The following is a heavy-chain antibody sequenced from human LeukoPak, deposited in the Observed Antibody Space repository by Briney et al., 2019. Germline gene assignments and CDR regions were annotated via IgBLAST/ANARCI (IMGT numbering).Heavy chain of an antibody. D-gene: IGHD5-18*01. CDR2: IYYSGST. CDR1: GGSISTYY. V-gene: IGHV4-59*01. Sequence: SETLSLTCAVSGGSISTYYWSWIRQPPGKGLEWIGYIYYSGSTNYNPSLKSRVTISVDTSKNQFSLKLSSVTAADTAVYYCARVDTASDAFDIWGQGTMVTVSS. CDR3: ARVDTASDAFDI. J-gene: IGHJ3*02.